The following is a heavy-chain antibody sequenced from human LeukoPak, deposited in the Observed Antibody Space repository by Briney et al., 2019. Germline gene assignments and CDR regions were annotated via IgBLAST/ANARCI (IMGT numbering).Heavy chain of an antibody. CDR3: ARKNSIVGATPDAFDI. V-gene: IGHV3-30-3*01. Sequence: GGSLRLSCAASGFTFSSYAMHWVRQAPGKGLEWVAVISYDGSNKYYADSVKGRFTISGDNSKNTLYLQMNSLRAEDTAVHYCARKNSIVGATPDAFDIWGQGTMVTVSS. CDR2: ISYDGSNK. J-gene: IGHJ3*02. CDR1: GFTFSSYA. D-gene: IGHD1-26*01.